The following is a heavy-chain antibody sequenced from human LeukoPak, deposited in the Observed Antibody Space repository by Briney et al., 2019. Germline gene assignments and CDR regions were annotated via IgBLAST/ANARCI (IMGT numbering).Heavy chain of an antibody. J-gene: IGHJ4*02. D-gene: IGHD3-22*01. V-gene: IGHV4-59*01. CDR3: ARVSVYYDSSERPRYYFDY. Sequence: PSETLSLTCTVSGGSISSYYWSWIGQPPGKGLEWIGYIYYSGSTNYNPSLKSRVTISVNTSKNQFSLKLSSVTAADTAVYYCARVSVYYDSSERPRYYFDYWGQGTLVTVSS. CDR1: GGSISSYY. CDR2: IYYSGST.